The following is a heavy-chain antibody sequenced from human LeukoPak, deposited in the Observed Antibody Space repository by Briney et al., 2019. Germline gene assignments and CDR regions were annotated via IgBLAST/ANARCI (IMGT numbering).Heavy chain of an antibody. CDR3: ARVSHPHYYGSGSYFRVDYYYYMGV. CDR2: IYYSGST. Sequence: TSETLSLTCAVYGGSFSGYYWSWIRQPPGKGLEWIGYIYYSGSTNYNPSLKSRVTISVDTSKNQFSLKLSSVTAADTAVYYCARVSHPHYYGSGSYFRVDYYYYMGVWGKGTTVTISS. D-gene: IGHD3-10*01. J-gene: IGHJ6*03. CDR1: GGSFSGYY. V-gene: IGHV4-59*01.